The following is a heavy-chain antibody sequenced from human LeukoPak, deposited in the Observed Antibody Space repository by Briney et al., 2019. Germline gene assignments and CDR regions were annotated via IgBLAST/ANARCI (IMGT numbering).Heavy chain of an antibody. J-gene: IGHJ6*02. Sequence: GASVRVSCKASGYTSTDYYIHLVRQAPGQALEWMGWINPNSGDTKYAQNFQDRVTMTRDTSTTTAYMDLTRLKSEDTAVYYCARSERRLDISHYYYPMDVWGQGATVTVSS. CDR3: ARSERRLDISHYYYPMDV. CDR2: INPNSGDT. D-gene: IGHD1-1*01. V-gene: IGHV1-2*02. CDR1: GYTSTDYY.